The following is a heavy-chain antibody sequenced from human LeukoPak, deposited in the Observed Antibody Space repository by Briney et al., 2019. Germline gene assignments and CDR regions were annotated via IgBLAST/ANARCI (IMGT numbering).Heavy chain of an antibody. CDR2: IWYDGSNK. D-gene: IGHD2-2*02. CDR1: GFTFSSYG. J-gene: IGHJ6*03. CDR3: AREYYCSSTSCYTKGNYYYYMDV. V-gene: IGHV3-33*01. Sequence: GGSLRLSCAASGFTFSSYGMHWVRQAPGKGLEWVAVIWYDGSNKYYADSVKGRFTISRDNSKNTLYLQMNSLRAEDTAVYYCAREYYCSSTSCYTKGNYYYYMDVWGKGTTVTVSS.